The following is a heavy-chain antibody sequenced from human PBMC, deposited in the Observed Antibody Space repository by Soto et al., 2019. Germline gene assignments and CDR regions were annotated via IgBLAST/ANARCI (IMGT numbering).Heavy chain of an antibody. CDR2: ISYDGSNK. CDR3: ATKSIAAPRNYYYYGMDV. CDR1: GFTFSSYG. Sequence: QVQLVESGGGVVQPGRSLRLSCAASGFTFSSYGMHWVRQAPGKGLEWVAVISYDGSNKYYADSVKGRFTISRDNSKNTLYLQMNSLRAEDTAVYYCATKSIAAPRNYYYYGMDVWGQGTTVTVSS. D-gene: IGHD6-6*01. V-gene: IGHV3-30*03. J-gene: IGHJ6*02.